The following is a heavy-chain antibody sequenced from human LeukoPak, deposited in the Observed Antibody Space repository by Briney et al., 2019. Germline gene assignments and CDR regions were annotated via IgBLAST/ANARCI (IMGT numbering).Heavy chain of an antibody. CDR1: GGSFSGYY. CDR2: INHSGST. J-gene: IGHJ5*02. V-gene: IGHV4-34*01. CDR3: ARVSSTSCFDCLAWFDP. Sequence: SETLSLTCAVYGGSFSGYYWSWLRQPPGKGLEWIGEINHSGSTNYNPSLKSRVTISVDTSKNQFSLKLSSVTAADTAVYYCARVSSTSCFDCLAWFDPWGQGTLVTVSS. D-gene: IGHD2-2*01.